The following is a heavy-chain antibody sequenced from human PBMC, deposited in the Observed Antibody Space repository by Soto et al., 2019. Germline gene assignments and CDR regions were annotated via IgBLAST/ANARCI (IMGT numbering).Heavy chain of an antibody. Sequence: GGSLRLSCAASGFTFSSYGMHWVRQAPGKGLEWVAVIWYDGSNKYYADSVKGRFTISRDNSKNTLYLQMNSLRAEDTAVYYCARDFERQQLVLDFDYWGQGTLVTVSS. CDR3: ARDFERQQLVLDFDY. CDR2: IWYDGSNK. V-gene: IGHV3-33*01. CDR1: GFTFSSYG. D-gene: IGHD6-13*01. J-gene: IGHJ4*02.